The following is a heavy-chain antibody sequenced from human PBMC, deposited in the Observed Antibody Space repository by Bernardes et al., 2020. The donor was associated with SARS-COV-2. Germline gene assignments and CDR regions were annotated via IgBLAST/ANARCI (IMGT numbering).Heavy chain of an antibody. Sequence: GGSLRLSCAASGFTFSDYYMSWIRQAPGKGLEWVSYISSSSSYTNYADSVKGRFTISRDNAKNSLYLQMNSLRAEDTAVYYCARDTLGYCSSTSCYGGAFDIWGQGTMVTVSS. J-gene: IGHJ3*02. D-gene: IGHD2-2*01. V-gene: IGHV3-11*06. CDR1: GFTFSDYY. CDR2: ISSSSSYT. CDR3: ARDTLGYCSSTSCYGGAFDI.